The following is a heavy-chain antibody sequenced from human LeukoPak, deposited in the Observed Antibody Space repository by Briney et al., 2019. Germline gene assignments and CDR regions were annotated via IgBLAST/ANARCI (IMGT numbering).Heavy chain of an antibody. CDR3: TTDLTYYYDSSGYYPPYR. CDR1: GFTFSNAW. J-gene: IGHJ4*02. Sequence: GGSLRLSCAASGFTFSNAWMSWVRQAPGKGLEWVGRIKSKTDGGTADYAAPVKGRFTISRDDSKNTLYLQMNSLKTEDTAMYYCTTDLTYYYDSSGYYPPYRWGQGTLVTVSS. V-gene: IGHV3-15*01. CDR2: IKSKTDGGTA. D-gene: IGHD3-22*01.